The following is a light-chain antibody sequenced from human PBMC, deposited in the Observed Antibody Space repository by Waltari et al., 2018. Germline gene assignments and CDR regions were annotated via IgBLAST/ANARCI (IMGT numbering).Light chain of an antibody. V-gene: IGKV3-11*01. Sequence: EIVLTQSPATLSLSPGERATLSCWAIQSVCYYLAWYQQRPGQAPRLLIYDASNRATGIPARFSGSGFGTDFTLTISSLEPEDSAVYYCQQRTSNWPPGYSFGQGTKLEI. CDR3: QQRTSNWPPGYS. J-gene: IGKJ2*01. CDR1: QSVCYY. CDR2: DAS.